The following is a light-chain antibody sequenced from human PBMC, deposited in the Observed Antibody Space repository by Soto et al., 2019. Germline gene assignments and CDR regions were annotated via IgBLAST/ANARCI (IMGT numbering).Light chain of an antibody. CDR1: QSVTNSF. V-gene: IGKV3-20*01. Sequence: ESVLTQSPGNLSLSPGDRPTLSCRASQSVTNSFLAWYQQKPGQAPRLLIYGASSRATGIPDRFSASGSGTDFTLTISRLEPEDFAVYCCQQYGRSPPTFGQGTKQEI. CDR3: QQYGRSPPT. J-gene: IGKJ2*01. CDR2: GAS.